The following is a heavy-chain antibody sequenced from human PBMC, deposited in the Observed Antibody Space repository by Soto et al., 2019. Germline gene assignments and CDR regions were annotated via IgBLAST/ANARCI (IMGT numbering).Heavy chain of an antibody. V-gene: IGHV3-23*01. CDR1: GFTFSDFA. CDR3: EKSVGGNYVFGY. Sequence: EVQLLESGGGLVQPGGSLRLSCAASGFTFSDFAMTWVRQAPGKGLEWVSVITGGGDSTYYADSVKGRFTISRDNSKNTLYLQMNSLRAEDTAIYYCEKSVGGNYVFGYWGQGTLVPVSS. J-gene: IGHJ4*02. CDR2: ITGGGDST. D-gene: IGHD1-7*01.